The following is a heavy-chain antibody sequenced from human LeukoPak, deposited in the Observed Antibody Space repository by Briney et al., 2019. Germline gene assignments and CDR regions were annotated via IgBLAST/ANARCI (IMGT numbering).Heavy chain of an antibody. CDR3: AKDTYYYDSSGYCED. CDR2: IAYDGSLQ. CDR1: GFAFTSYG. J-gene: IGHJ4*02. D-gene: IGHD3-22*01. Sequence: GGSLRLSCAASGFAFTSYGIHWLRQAPGKGLDWVAFIAYDGSLQYYGDSVKGRFTISRDNSKNTLYLQMNSLRAEDTAVYYCAKDTYYYDSSGYCEDWGQGTLVTVSS. V-gene: IGHV3-30*02.